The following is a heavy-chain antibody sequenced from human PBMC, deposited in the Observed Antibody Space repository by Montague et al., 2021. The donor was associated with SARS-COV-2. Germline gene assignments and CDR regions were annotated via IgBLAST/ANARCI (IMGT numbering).Heavy chain of an antibody. J-gene: IGHJ6*02. CDR1: GDSVSRDSVA. CDR2: TYYRSEWYM. V-gene: IGHV6-1*01. Sequence: CAISGDSVSRDSVAWNWIRQSPSRGLEWLGRTYYRSEWYMDYALSLNSRMTINPDTSKNEFSLHLNSVTPDDTAVYYCARVEYYGFWSGQYDTRYYFYGMDVWGQGTTVTVSS. D-gene: IGHD3-3*01. CDR3: ARVEYYGFWSGQYDTRYYFYGMDV.